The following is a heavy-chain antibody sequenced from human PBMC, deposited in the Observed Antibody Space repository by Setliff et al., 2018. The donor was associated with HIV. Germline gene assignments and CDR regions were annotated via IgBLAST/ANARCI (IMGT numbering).Heavy chain of an antibody. D-gene: IGHD3-22*01. V-gene: IGHV3-7*01. J-gene: IGHJ4*02. CDR1: GFTFSNFW. Sequence: PGGSLRLSCATSGFTFSNFWMTWVRQAPGKGLEWVANIKEDGSETFYVDSVKGRFTMSRDNAKNLLYLQMNSLRAEDTAVYYCARSPQASGFYYGDDAFDSSGYDYWGQGTLVTVSS. CDR3: ARSPQASGFYYGDDAFDSSGYDY. CDR2: IKEDGSET.